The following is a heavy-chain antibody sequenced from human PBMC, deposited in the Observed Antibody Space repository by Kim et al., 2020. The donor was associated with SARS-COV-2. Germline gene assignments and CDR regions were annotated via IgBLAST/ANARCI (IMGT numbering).Heavy chain of an antibody. D-gene: IGHD5-12*01. CDR2: IYYSGST. Sequence: SETLSLTCTVSGGSIRSSSYYWGWIRQPPGKGLEWIGSIYYSGSTYYNPSLKSRVTISVDTSKNQISLKLSSVTASDTAVYYCARYAPSGYDSAFDYWGQGTLVTVSS. V-gene: IGHV4-39*07. J-gene: IGHJ4*02. CDR1: GGSIRSSSYY. CDR3: ARYAPSGYDSAFDY.